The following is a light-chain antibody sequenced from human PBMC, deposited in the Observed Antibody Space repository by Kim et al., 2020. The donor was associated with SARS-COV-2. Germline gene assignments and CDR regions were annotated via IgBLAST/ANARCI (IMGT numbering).Light chain of an antibody. J-gene: IGKJ3*01. CDR3: QQYFGTPLT. CDR1: QSILYRSNNKNH. V-gene: IGKV4-1*01. CDR2: WAS. Sequence: DIVMIQSPDSLAVSLGERATINCKSSQSILYRSNNKNHLAWYQQKPGQPPKLLIYWASTRESGVPDRFSGGGSGTEFTLTISSLQAEDVAVYYCQQYFGTPLTFGPGTKVDIK.